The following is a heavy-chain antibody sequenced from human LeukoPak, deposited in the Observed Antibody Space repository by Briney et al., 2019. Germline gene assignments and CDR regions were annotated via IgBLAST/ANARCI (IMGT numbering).Heavy chain of an antibody. Sequence: ASVKVSCKVSGYTLAQLSMHWVRQAPGKGLEWVGEFDPEDGKTIYAQKFQGRVTMTGDTSTDTAYLELSSLTTEDTAVYYFSASPFTVTTNFDYWGQGTLVSVSS. CDR2: FDPEDGKT. CDR1: GYTLAQLS. J-gene: IGHJ4*02. CDR3: SASPFTVTTNFDY. D-gene: IGHD4-17*01. V-gene: IGHV1-24*01.